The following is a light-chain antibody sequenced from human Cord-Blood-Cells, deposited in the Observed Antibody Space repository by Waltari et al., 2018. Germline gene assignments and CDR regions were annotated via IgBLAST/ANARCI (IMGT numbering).Light chain of an antibody. CDR2: EGS. V-gene: IGLV2-23*01. CDR1: SSDHVRSNL. CDR3: CSYAGSSTDVV. J-gene: IGLJ2*01. Sequence: QPAPTQPASLSGSPGQSITISCPGTSSDHVRSNLVSWYQQHPGKAPKLMIYEGSKRPSGVSNRFSGSKSDNTASLTIAGLQAEDEADYYCCSYAGSSTDVVFGGGTKLTVL.